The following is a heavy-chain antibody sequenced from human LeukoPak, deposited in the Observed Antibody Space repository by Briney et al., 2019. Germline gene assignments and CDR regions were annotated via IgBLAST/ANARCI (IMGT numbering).Heavy chain of an antibody. V-gene: IGHV3-30*02. J-gene: IGHJ4*02. CDR2: IRNDGSTK. D-gene: IGHD6-19*01. Sequence: PGGSLRLSCAASGFTFSDYGMHWVRQAPGKGLEWVAFIRNDGSTKYYGDSVKGRFTISRDNSKNTLYLQMNSLRAEDTAVYYCARSPYSSWGQGTLVTVSS. CDR1: GFTFSDYG. CDR3: ARSPYSS.